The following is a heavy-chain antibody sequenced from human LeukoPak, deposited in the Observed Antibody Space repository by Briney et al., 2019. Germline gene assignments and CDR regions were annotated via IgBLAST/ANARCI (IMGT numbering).Heavy chain of an antibody. J-gene: IGHJ2*01. CDR3: ARVGPYYYDSSGYYREWYFDL. Sequence: SETLSLTCAVYGGSFSGYYWSWIRQPPGKGLEWIGEINHSGSTNYNPSLKSRVTISVDTSKNQFSLKLSSVTAADTAVYYCARVGPYYYDSSGYYREWYFDLWGRGTLVTVSS. CDR1: GGSFSGYY. CDR2: INHSGST. D-gene: IGHD3-22*01. V-gene: IGHV4-34*01.